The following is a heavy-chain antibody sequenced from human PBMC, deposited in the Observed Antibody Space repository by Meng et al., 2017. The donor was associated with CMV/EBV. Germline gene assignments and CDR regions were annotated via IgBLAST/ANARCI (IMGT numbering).Heavy chain of an antibody. CDR2: ISAYNGNT. CDR1: GYTFTSYC. CDR3: ARKYYGSRSWFDS. Sequence: AEMWKSGTEVEKPEAVVKVSCKASGYTFTSYCISVVRQAPGQGLEWMGWISAYNGNTTYAQKLQGRVTMTTDTSTSTVYMQLRSVRSDDTAVYYCARKYYGSRSWFDSWGQGTLVTVSS. D-gene: IGHD3-10*01. V-gene: IGHV1-18*01. J-gene: IGHJ5*01.